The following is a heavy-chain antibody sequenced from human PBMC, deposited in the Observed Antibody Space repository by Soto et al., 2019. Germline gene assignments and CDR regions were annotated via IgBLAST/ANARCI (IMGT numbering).Heavy chain of an antibody. D-gene: IGHD6-13*01. CDR3: ARFAKEENPKVGSWYYFDY. V-gene: IGHV4-31*03. CDR1: GGSISCGGYF. CDR2: IYYSGRT. J-gene: IGHJ4*02. Sequence: PSETLSLTCTVSGGSISCGGYFWSWVRQHPGKGLEWIGNIYYSGRTYYNPSLKSRVTISVDTSKNQFSLNLSSVTAADTAVYYCARFAKEENPKVGSWYYFDYWGQGTRVTVSS.